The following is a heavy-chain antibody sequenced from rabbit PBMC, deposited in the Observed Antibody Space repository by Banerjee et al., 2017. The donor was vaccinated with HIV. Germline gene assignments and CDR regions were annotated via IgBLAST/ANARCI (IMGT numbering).Heavy chain of an antibody. J-gene: IGHJ4*01. CDR1: GIDFSSYG. CDR2: IYPGFGIR. V-gene: IGHV1S47*01. CDR3: ARDAYAGDGDLFFDL. D-gene: IGHD4-2*01. Sequence: ELVESGGGLVQPGESLKLSCKASGIDFSSYGISWVRQAPGKGPEWIAYIYPGFGIRNYANSVKGRFTISSDNAQNTVFLQMTSLTASDTATYFCARDAYAGDGDLFFDLWGPGTLVTVS.